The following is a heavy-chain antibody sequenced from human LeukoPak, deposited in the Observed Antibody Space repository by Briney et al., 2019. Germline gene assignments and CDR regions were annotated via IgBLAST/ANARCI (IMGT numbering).Heavy chain of an antibody. CDR2: IKSKTDGGTT. J-gene: IGHJ4*02. D-gene: IGHD6-13*01. V-gene: IGHV3-15*07. CDR3: AKGTGYSSSWTSYTADY. Sequence: GGSLRLSCAASGFTFSNAWMNWVRQAPGKGLEWVGRIKSKTDGGTTDYAAPVKGRFTISRDDSKNTLYLQMSSLRPEDTAVYYCAKGTGYSSSWTSYTADYWGQGTLVTVSS. CDR1: GFTFSNAW.